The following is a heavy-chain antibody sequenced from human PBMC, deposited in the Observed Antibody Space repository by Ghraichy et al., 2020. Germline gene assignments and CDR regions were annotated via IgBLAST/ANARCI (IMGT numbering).Heavy chain of an antibody. CDR3: ARGWGRFDY. CDR1: GFAYSSYW. D-gene: IGHD2-21*02. J-gene: IGHJ4*02. V-gene: IGHV3-7*01. CDR2: IKYDGSAE. Sequence: GALRLSCAASGFAYSSYWMNWVRQAPGKGLEWVAYIKYDGSAEYYVDSVKGRFGISRDNAKNSLFLQMNSLRAEDMAVYYCARGWGRFDYWGQGTLVTVST.